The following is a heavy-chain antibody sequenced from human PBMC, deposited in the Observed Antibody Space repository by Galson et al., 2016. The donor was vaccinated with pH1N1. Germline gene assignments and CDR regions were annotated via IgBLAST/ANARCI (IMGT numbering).Heavy chain of an antibody. D-gene: IGHD3-10*02. CDR3: AKFCSTCPFDY. CDR1: QITFSDYA. Sequence: SLRLSCAASQITFSDYAMSWVRQAPGKGLQWVSTISGSGASTYYAASVEGRFTISRDNSKSTLFLQLDRLRAEDTAAYYCAKFCSTCPFDYGGQGVLVVVSA. V-gene: IGHV3-23*01. J-gene: IGHJ4*02. CDR2: ISGSGAST.